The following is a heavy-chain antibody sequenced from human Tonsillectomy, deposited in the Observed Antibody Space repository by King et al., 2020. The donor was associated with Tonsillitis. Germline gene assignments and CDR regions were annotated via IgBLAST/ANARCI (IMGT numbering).Heavy chain of an antibody. CDR2: ISGSGGST. V-gene: IGHV3-23*04. D-gene: IGHD6-19*01. CDR1: GFTFSSYA. CDR3: AKDACVWYGRNVSDLHP. Sequence: DVQLVESGGGLLQPGGSLRLSCAASGFTFSSYAMSWVRQAPGKGLEWVSAISGSGGSTYYADSVKGRFTISRDNSKNTLYLHMNGLGAEDTAVYYCAKDACVWYGRNVSDLHPWGQGTRVSVS. J-gene: IGHJ5*02.